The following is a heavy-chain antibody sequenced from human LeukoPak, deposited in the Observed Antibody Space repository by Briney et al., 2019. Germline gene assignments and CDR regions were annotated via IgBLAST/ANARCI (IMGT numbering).Heavy chain of an antibody. D-gene: IGHD3-16*02. CDR1: GGSISSSSYY. V-gene: IGHV4-39*01. J-gene: IGHJ4*02. CDR2: IYYSGST. Sequence: SETLSLTCTVSGGSISSSSYYRGWIRQPPGKGLEWIGSIYYSGSTYYNPSLKSRVTISVDTSKNQFSLKLSSVTAADTAVYYCARQAVITFGGVIVLERTFDYWGQGTLVTVSS. CDR3: ARQAVITFGGVIVLERTFDY.